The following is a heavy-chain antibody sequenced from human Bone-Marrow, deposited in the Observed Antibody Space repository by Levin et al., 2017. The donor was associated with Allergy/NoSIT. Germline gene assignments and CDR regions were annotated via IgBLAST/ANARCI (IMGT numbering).Heavy chain of an antibody. CDR1: GSTFTDYF. CDR2: INPNSGDT. D-gene: IGHD6-19*01. CDR3: ARISSAAFDM. J-gene: IGHJ3*02. V-gene: IGHV1-2*02. Sequence: GGSLRLSCKASGSTFTDYFIHWVRLAPGQGLEWMGWINPNSGDTDSSQHFQGTVTMTRDTSISTAYMEVTSLTSNDTALNYCARISSAAFDMWGQGTVVTVSS.